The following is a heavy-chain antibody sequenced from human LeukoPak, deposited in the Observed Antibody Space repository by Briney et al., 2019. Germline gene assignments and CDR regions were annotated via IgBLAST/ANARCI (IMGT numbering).Heavy chain of an antibody. Sequence: PSETLSLTCAVYGGSFNGYYWSWIRQPPGKGLEWIGEINHSGSTNYNPSLKSRVTMSVDTSKNQFSLKLTSVTATDTAVYYCARGPGSGSYFAWFDPWGQGTQVTVSS. CDR1: GGSFNGYY. V-gene: IGHV4-34*01. CDR2: INHSGST. CDR3: ARGPGSGSYFAWFDP. J-gene: IGHJ5*02. D-gene: IGHD3-10*01.